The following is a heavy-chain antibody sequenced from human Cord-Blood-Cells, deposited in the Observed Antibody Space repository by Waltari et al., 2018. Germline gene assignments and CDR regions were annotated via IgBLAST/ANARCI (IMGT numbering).Heavy chain of an antibody. CDR3: ARTQRVSGDDAFDI. CDR2: ISYDGSNK. J-gene: IGHJ3*02. D-gene: IGHD7-27*01. Sequence: QVQLVESGGGVVPPGGSLRLSCPASGFTFSSLAITSVGPAPGKGLEWVAVISYDGSNKYYADSVKGRFTISRDNSKNTLYLQMNSLRAEDTAVYYCARTQRVSGDDAFDIWGQGTMVTVSS. CDR1: GFTFSSLA. V-gene: IGHV3-30-3*01.